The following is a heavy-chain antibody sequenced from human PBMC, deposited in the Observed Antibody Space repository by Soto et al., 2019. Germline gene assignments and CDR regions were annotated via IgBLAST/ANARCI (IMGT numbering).Heavy chain of an antibody. CDR2: IYPGDSDT. V-gene: IGHV5-51*01. J-gene: IGHJ6*02. Sequence: GESLKISCKGSGYSFISYWIGWVRQMPGKGLELMGIIYPGDSDTRYSPSFQGQVTISADKSISTAYLQWSSLKASDTAMYYCATTAAAGKYYNGMDVWGQGTTVTVSS. CDR1: GYSFISYW. D-gene: IGHD6-13*01. CDR3: ATTAAAGKYYNGMDV.